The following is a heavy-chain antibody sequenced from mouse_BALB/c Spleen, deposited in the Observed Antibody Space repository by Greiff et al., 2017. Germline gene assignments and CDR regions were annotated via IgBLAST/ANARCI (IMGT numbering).Heavy chain of an antibody. CDR1: GYSITSGYY. D-gene: IGHD2-4*01. V-gene: IGHV3-6*02. CDR3: ARDPYDYDWAMDY. CDR2: ISYDGSN. J-gene: IGHJ4*01. Sequence: EVQLQESGPGLVKPSQSLSLTCSVTGYSITSGYYWNWIRQFPGNKLEWMGYISYDGSNNYNPSLKNRISITRDTSKNQFFLKLNSVTTEDTATYYCARDPYDYDWAMDYWGQGTSVTVSS.